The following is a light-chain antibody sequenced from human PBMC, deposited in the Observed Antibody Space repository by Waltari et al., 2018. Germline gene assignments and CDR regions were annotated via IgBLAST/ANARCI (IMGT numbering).Light chain of an antibody. J-gene: IGLJ3*02. V-gene: IGLV1-51*01. CDR2: AKV. CDR3: GTWDSGLRAVV. Sequence: QSVLTQPPSVSAAPGQKVTISCSGYSSNIGNNYVSWYQQLPGTAPKLLIYAKVERPSGIPARFSGSKSGTSATLDITGLQTGDEADYFCGTWDSGLRAVVFGGGTKLTVL. CDR1: SSNIGNNY.